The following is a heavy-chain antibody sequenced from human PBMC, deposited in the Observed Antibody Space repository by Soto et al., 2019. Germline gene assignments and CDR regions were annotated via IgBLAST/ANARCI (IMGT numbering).Heavy chain of an antibody. CDR2: IYYSGST. J-gene: IGHJ6*03. CDR1: GGSISSSSYY. Sequence: SETLSLTCTVSGGSISSSSYYWGWIRQPPGKGLEWIGSIYYSGSTYYNPSLKSRVTISVDTSKNQFSLKLSSVTAADTAVYYCARLYYYYYMDVWGKGTTVTVSS. CDR3: ARLYYYYYMDV. V-gene: IGHV4-39*01.